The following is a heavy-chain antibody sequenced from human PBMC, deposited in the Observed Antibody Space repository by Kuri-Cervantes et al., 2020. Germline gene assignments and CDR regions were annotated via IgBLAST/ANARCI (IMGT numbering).Heavy chain of an antibody. V-gene: IGHV3-74*01. Sequence: LSLTCAASGFTFSSYWMHWVRQAPGKGLVWVSRINSDGSSTSYADSVKGRFTISRDNAKNTLYLQMNSLRAEDTAVYYCARESSRGSGWYGSGYWGQGTLVTVSS. CDR2: INSDGSST. D-gene: IGHD6-19*01. CDR1: GFTFSSYW. J-gene: IGHJ4*02. CDR3: ARESSRGSGWYGSGY.